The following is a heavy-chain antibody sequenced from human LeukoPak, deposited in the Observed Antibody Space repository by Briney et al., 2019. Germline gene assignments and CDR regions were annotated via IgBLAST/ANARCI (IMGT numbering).Heavy chain of an antibody. CDR3: ARDWDGYNQFDY. Sequence: GGSLRLSCAASGFTFSSYAMSWVRQAPGKGLEWVSAISGSGGSTYYADSVKGRFTISRDNSKNTLYLQMNSLRAEDTAVYYCARDWDGYNQFDYWGQGTLVTVSS. CDR1: GFTFSSYA. V-gene: IGHV3-23*01. D-gene: IGHD5-24*01. CDR2: ISGSGGST. J-gene: IGHJ4*02.